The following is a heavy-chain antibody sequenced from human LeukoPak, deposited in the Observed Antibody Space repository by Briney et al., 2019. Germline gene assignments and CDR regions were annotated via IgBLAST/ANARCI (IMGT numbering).Heavy chain of an antibody. D-gene: IGHD6-13*01. Sequence: PGGSLRLSCAASGFTFDDYAMHWVRQAPGKGLEWVSGVSWNSGSIGYADSVKGRFTISRDNAKNSLYLQMNSLRAEDTALYYCAKAGYSSSWYLTAPFDHWGQGTLVTVSS. V-gene: IGHV3-9*01. J-gene: IGHJ4*02. CDR3: AKAGYSSSWYLTAPFDH. CDR2: VSWNSGSI. CDR1: GFTFDDYA.